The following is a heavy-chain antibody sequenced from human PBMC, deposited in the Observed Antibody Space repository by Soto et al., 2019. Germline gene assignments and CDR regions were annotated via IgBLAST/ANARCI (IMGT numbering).Heavy chain of an antibody. D-gene: IGHD2-15*01. Sequence: GGSLRLSCAASGFTFSSYAMSWVCQAPRKGLEWVSTLNGGGTSVYYADSVKGRFTISRDNSKNTLYLQMNSLRAEDTAVYYCAKRYCSAGAYYRGDPHWSDPWGLGTLVTVSS. CDR2: LNGGGTSV. V-gene: IGHV3-23*01. J-gene: IGHJ5*02. CDR3: AKRYCSAGAYYRGDPHWSDP. CDR1: GFTFSSYA.